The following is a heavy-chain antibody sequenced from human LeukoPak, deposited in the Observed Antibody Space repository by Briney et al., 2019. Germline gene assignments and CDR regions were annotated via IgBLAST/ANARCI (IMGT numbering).Heavy chain of an antibody. CDR1: GGTFSSYA. Sequence: GASVKVSCKASGGTFSSYAISWVRQAPGQGLEWMGGIIPIFGTANYAQKFQGRVTITADESTSTAYMELSSLRSDDTAVYYCARDGGGLYYDYVWGSSGPDVWGKGTTVTVSS. V-gene: IGHV1-69*13. CDR2: IIPIFGTA. D-gene: IGHD3-16*01. J-gene: IGHJ6*04. CDR3: ARDGGGLYYDYVWGSSGPDV.